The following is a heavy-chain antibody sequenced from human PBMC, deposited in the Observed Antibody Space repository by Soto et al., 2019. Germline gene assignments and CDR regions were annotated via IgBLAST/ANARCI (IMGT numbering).Heavy chain of an antibody. CDR3: ARGNYYGSGSYGRAFDP. J-gene: IGHJ5*02. V-gene: IGHV1-69*02. CDR1: GGTFSSYT. D-gene: IGHD3-10*01. CDR2: IIPILGIA. Sequence: QVQLVQSGAEVKKPGSSVKVSCKASGGTFSSYTISWVRQAPGKGLEWMGRIIPILGIANYAQKFQGRVTITADKSTSTAYMELSSLRSEDTAVYYCARGNYYGSGSYGRAFDPWGQGTLVTVSS.